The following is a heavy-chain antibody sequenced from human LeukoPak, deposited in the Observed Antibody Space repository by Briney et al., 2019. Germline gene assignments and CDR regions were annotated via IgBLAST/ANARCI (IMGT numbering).Heavy chain of an antibody. J-gene: IGHJ4*02. V-gene: IGHV4-34*01. CDR1: GGSFGGYY. CDR2: INHSGST. D-gene: IGHD2-2*03. CDR3: ASGGYCSSTSCYGGFYYFDY. Sequence: SETLSLTCAVHGGSFGGYYWSWIRQPPGKGLEWIGEINHSGSTNYNPSLKSRVTISVDTSKNQFSLKLSSVTAADTAVYYCASGGYCSSTSCYGGFYYFDYWGQGTLVTVSS.